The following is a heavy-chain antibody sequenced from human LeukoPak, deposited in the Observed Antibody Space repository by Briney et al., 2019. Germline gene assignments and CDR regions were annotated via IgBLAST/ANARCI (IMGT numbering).Heavy chain of an antibody. J-gene: IGHJ4*02. CDR3: ARPGIAAAGTNY. D-gene: IGHD6-13*01. CDR1: GGSFSGYY. CDR2: INHSGST. Sequence: SETLSLTCAVYGGSFSGYYWSWIRQPPGKGLEWIGEINHSGSTNYNPSLKSRVTITADTSKNQFSLKLSSVTAADTAVYYCARPGIAAAGTNYWGLGTLVTVSS. V-gene: IGHV4-34*01.